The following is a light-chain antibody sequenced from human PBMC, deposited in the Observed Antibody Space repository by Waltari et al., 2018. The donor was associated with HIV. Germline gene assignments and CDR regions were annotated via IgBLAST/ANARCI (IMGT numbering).Light chain of an antibody. V-gene: IGKV1-33*01. J-gene: IGKJ4*01. CDR3: LQFHTLPLT. CDR2: DAS. CDR1: QDITKK. Sequence: QMTQSPSSLSASVGDRVTITCQASQDITKKLSWYQQKPGKAPNLLISDASTLAPGVPSRFSGIGSGTHFSLSIGSLQPEDIATYFCLQFHTLPLTFGAGTKVEIK.